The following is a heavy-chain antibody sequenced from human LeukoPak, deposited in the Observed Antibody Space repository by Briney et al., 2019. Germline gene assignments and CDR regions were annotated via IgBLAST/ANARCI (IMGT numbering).Heavy chain of an antibody. D-gene: IGHD3-10*01. CDR2: INSDGSST. CDR3: ARDPEKNYYGSGSYQPPFGP. J-gene: IGHJ5*02. CDR1: GFTFSSYW. V-gene: IGHV3-74*01. Sequence: GGSLRLSCAASGFTFSSYWMHWVRQAPGKGLVWVSRINSDGSSTSYADSVKGRFTISRDNAKNTLYLQMNSLRAEDTAVYYCARDPEKNYYGSGSYQPPFGPWGQGTLVTVSS.